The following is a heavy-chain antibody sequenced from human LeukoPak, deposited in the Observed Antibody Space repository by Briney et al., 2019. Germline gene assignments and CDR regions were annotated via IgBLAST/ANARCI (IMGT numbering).Heavy chain of an antibody. CDR3: ARGDILTGYYSAEYFRH. CDR2: IYHSGST. V-gene: IGHV4-38-2*01. D-gene: IGHD3-9*01. J-gene: IGHJ1*01. CDR1: GYSISSGYY. Sequence: SETLSLTCAVSGYSISSGYYWGWIRQPPGKGLEWIGSIYHSGSTYYNPSLKSRVTISVDTSKNQFSLKLSSVTAADTAVYYCARGDILTGYYSAEYFRHWGQGTLVTVSS.